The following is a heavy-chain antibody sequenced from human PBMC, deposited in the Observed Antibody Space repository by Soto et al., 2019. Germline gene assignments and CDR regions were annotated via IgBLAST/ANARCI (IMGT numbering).Heavy chain of an antibody. V-gene: IGHV4-31*03. CDR2: IYYSGST. Sequence: QVQLQESGPGLVKPSQTLSLTCTVSGGSISSGGYYWSWIRQHPGKGLEWIGYIYYSGSTYYNPSLKSRVTISVDTSKNQFSLKLSSVTAADTAVYYCAASYYYGSGSYCNQYYFDYWGQGTLVTVSS. D-gene: IGHD3-10*01. J-gene: IGHJ4*02. CDR1: GGSISSGGYY. CDR3: AASYYYGSGSYCNQYYFDY.